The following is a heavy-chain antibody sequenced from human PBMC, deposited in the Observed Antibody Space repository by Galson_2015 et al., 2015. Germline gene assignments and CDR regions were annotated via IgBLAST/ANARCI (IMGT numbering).Heavy chain of an antibody. D-gene: IGHD6-19*01. CDR1: GFTFSTYA. J-gene: IGHJ4*02. Sequence: SLRLSCAASGFTFSTYAMIWVRQAPGKGLEWVSAISGSGGSTYYAASVKGRFTISRDNSKNTLYLQMNSLRAEDTAVYYCAQTVAGTLWGQGTLVTVSS. V-gene: IGHV3-23*01. CDR3: AQTVAGTL. CDR2: ISGSGGST.